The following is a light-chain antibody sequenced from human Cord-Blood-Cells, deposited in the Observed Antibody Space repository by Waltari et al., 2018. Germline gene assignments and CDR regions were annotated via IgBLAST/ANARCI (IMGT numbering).Light chain of an antibody. CDR2: DDS. CDR3: QVWDSSSDHWV. V-gene: IGLV3-21*03. CDR1: NIGSKS. J-gene: IGLJ3*02. Sequence: SYVLTQPPSVSVAPGKTARITCGGNNIGSKSVHWYQQKPGQAPVLVVYDDSDRPSGTPERFSGSNSGNTATRTSSRVEAGDEADYYCQVWDSSSDHWVFGGGTKLTVL.